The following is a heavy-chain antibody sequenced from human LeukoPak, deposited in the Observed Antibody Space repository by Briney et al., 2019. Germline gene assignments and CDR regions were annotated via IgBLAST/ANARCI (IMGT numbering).Heavy chain of an antibody. Sequence: GGSLRLSCATSGFTFSSYAMHWVRQAPGKGLEYVSAISSNGGSTYYANSVKGRFTISRDNSKNTLYLQMGSLRAEDMAVYYCARANGYNLYIDYWGQGTLVTVS. CDR2: ISSNGGST. J-gene: IGHJ4*02. CDR1: GFTFSSYA. CDR3: ARANGYNLYIDY. D-gene: IGHD5-24*01. V-gene: IGHV3-64*01.